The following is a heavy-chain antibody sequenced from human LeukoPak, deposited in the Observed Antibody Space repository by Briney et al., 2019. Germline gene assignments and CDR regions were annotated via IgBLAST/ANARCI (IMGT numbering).Heavy chain of an antibody. CDR3: AELGITMIGGV. CDR1: GFTFSSYE. Sequence: GGSLRLSCAASGFTFSSYEMNWVRQAPGKGLVWVSYISSSGSTIYHADSVKGRFTISRDNAKNSLYLQMNSLRAEDTAVYYCAELGITMIGGVWGKGTTVTISS. J-gene: IGHJ6*04. D-gene: IGHD3-10*02. V-gene: IGHV3-48*03. CDR2: ISSSGSTI.